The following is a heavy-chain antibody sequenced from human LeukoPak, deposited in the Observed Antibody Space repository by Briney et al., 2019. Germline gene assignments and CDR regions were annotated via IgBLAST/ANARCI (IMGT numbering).Heavy chain of an antibody. CDR2: ISSSSKTI. V-gene: IGHV3-48*04. Sequence: GGSLRLSCAASGFTFSSYSMNWVRQAPGKGLEWVSYISSSSKTIYYADSVKGRFTISRDNAKNSLYLQVNSLRGEDTAVYYCARDGYGSGSHDYWGQGTLVTVSS. CDR3: ARDGYGSGSHDY. J-gene: IGHJ4*02. CDR1: GFTFSSYS. D-gene: IGHD3-10*01.